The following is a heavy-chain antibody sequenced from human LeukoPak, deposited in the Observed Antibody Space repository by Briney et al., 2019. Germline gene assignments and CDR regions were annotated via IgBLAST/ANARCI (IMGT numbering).Heavy chain of an antibody. V-gene: IGHV4-34*01. CDR2: INHSGST. Sequence: SETLSLTCAVYGGSFSGYYWSWIRQPPGTGLEWIGEINHSGSTNYNPSLKSRVTISVDTSKNQFSLKLSSVTAADTAVYYCARGSVGGYSGYDLDVWGKGTTVTVSS. J-gene: IGHJ6*04. CDR1: GGSFSGYY. D-gene: IGHD5-12*01. CDR3: ARGSVGGYSGYDLDV.